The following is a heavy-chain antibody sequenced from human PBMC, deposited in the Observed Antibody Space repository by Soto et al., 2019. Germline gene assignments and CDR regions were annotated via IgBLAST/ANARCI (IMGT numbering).Heavy chain of an antibody. CDR1: GGSISSYY. CDR2: IYYSGST. Sequence: SETLSLTCTVSGGSISSYYWSWIRQPPGKGLEWIGYIYYSGSTNYNPSLKSRVTISVDTSKNQFSLKLSSVTAADTAVYYCATLREVHPHNWFDPWGQGTLVTVSS. J-gene: IGHJ5*02. CDR3: ATLREVHPHNWFDP. V-gene: IGHV4-59*08. D-gene: IGHD1-1*01.